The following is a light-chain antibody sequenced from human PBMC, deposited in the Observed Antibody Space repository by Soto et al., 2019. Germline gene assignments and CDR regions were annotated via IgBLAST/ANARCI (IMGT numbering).Light chain of an antibody. CDR2: DVS. Sequence: QSALTQPRSVSGSPGQSVTISCTGTSSDVGGYNYVSWYQQHPGKAPKLVIYDVSKRPSGVPDRFSGSKSGNTASLTISGLQAEDEAAYYCCSYAGTSLWVFGGGTKLTVL. V-gene: IGLV2-11*01. CDR1: SSDVGGYNY. J-gene: IGLJ3*02. CDR3: CSYAGTSLWV.